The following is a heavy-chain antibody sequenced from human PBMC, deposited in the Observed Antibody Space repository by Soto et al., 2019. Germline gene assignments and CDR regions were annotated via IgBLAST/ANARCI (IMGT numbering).Heavy chain of an antibody. V-gene: IGHV1-69*01. CDR2: IIPIVEIP. CDR3: ARVLEFRDGYISHFDF. D-gene: IGHD1-1*01. J-gene: IGHJ4*02. Sequence: QVQLVQSGAEVKKPGSSVKVSCKASGGTFSKYPFSWVRQAPGQGLEWMGGIIPIVEIPNYAQKFQGRVTITADESTTTVYMDLSSLTSEDTAVYYCARVLEFRDGYISHFDFWGQGTLITVSS. CDR1: GGTFSKYP.